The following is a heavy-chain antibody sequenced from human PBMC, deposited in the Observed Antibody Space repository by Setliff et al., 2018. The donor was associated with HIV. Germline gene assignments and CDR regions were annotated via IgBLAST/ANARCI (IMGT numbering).Heavy chain of an antibody. CDR2: IGGSGVST. Sequence: GGSLRLSCATSGFTFSTYAMNWVRQAPGKGPEWVSVIGGSGVSTYYAESVKGRFIISRDNSKNTLYLQMNSLRAEDTAVYYCARDPFLAQGFWSGYYSDYWGQGALGTVSS. CDR3: ARDPFLAQGFWSGYYSDY. CDR1: GFTFSTYA. V-gene: IGHV3-23*01. J-gene: IGHJ4*02. D-gene: IGHD3-3*01.